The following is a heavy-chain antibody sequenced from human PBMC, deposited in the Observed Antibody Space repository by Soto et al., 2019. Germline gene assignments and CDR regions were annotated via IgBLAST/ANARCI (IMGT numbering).Heavy chain of an antibody. V-gene: IGHV5-51*01. J-gene: IGHJ3*02. CDR1: GYSFTTYW. CDR3: ARHHRKSSGAYLGAFDI. D-gene: IGHD1-26*01. Sequence: VRLAQSGAEVKKPGESLKISCEASGYSFTTYWIGWVRQTPGKGLEWMGIIYPDDSDTRYSPSFHGQVTISADKSITPAYLHLSSLGASDTAMYYCARHHRKSSGAYLGAFDIWGQGTMVIVSS. CDR2: IYPDDSDT.